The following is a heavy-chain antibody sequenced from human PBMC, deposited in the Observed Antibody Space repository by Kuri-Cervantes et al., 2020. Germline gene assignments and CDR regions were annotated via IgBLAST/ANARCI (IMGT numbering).Heavy chain of an antibody. Sequence: GGSLRLSCAASGFTFSSYGMHWVRQAPGKGLEWVAVIWYDGSNKYYADSVKGRFTISRDNSKNTLYLQMNSLRAEDTAVYYCAREGYWSSTSCYDDYWGQGTLVTVSS. CDR1: GFTFSSYG. CDR2: IWYDGSNK. CDR3: AREGYWSSTSCYDDY. J-gene: IGHJ4*02. V-gene: IGHV3-33*01. D-gene: IGHD2-2*01.